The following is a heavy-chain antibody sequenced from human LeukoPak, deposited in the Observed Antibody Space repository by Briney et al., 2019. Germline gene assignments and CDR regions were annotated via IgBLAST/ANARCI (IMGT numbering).Heavy chain of an antibody. CDR1: GGTFSSYA. CDR2: IIPIFGTA. J-gene: IGHJ3*02. Sequence: EASVKVSCKASGGTFSSYAISWVRQAPGQGLEWMGGIIPIFGTANYAQKFQGRVTITADKSTSTAYMELSSLRSEDTAMYYCARRSEDAFDIWGQGTMVTVSS. V-gene: IGHV1-69*06. CDR3: ARRSEDAFDI.